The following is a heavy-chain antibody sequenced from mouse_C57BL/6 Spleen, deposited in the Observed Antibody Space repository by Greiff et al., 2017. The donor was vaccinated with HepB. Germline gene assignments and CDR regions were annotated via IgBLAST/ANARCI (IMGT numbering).Heavy chain of an antibody. J-gene: IGHJ4*01. V-gene: IGHV1-42*01. CDR3: ARSRTTVVEDAMDY. Sequence: EVMLVESGPELVKPGASVKISCKASGYSFTGYYMNWVKQSPEKSLEWIGEINPSTGGTTYNQKFKAKATLTVDKSSSTAYMQLKSLTSEDSAVYYCARSRTTVVEDAMDYWGQGTSVTVSS. CDR2: INPSTGGT. D-gene: IGHD1-1*01. CDR1: GYSFTGYY.